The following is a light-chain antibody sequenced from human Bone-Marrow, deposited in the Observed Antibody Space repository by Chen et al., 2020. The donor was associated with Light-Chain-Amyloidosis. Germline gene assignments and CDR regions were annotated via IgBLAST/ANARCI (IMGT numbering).Light chain of an antibody. CDR1: DLPTKY. CDR2: RDT. CDR3: QSADSSGTYEVI. V-gene: IGLV3-25*03. Sequence: SYELTQPPSVSVSPGQTARLTCSGDDLPTKYAYWYQQKPGQAPVLVIHRDTERPSGISARFSGSSSGTTATWTISGVQAEDEADYHCQSADSSGTYEVIFGGGTKLTAL. J-gene: IGLJ2*01.